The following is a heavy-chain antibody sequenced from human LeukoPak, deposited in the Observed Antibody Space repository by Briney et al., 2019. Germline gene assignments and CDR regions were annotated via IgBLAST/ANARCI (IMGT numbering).Heavy chain of an antibody. CDR3: ARQGQWLEDYGMDV. Sequence: PSETLSLTCTVSGGSVSSGGYYWSWIRQPPGKGLEWIGYINYSGSTNYNPSLKSRVTISVDTSKNQFSLKLSSVTAADTAVYYCARQGQWLEDYGMDVWGQGTTVTVSS. CDR1: GGSVSSGGYY. J-gene: IGHJ6*02. D-gene: IGHD6-19*01. CDR2: INYSGST. V-gene: IGHV4-61*08.